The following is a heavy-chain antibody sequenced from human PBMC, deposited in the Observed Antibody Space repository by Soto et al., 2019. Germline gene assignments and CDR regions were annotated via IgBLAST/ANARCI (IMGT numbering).Heavy chain of an antibody. CDR2: INPGNGNT. CDR3: ARGGYFDSSNYLAY. Sequence: SVKVSCKASGYTFTSYGINWVRRAPGRGLEWMGWINPGNGNTKYSQQFQGRVIIYRDTSASTAYMELRSLRSEDTAVYYCARGGYFDSSNYLAYWGLGNMVTVYS. D-gene: IGHD3-22*01. V-gene: IGHV1-3*01. CDR1: GYTFTSYG. J-gene: IGHJ4*02.